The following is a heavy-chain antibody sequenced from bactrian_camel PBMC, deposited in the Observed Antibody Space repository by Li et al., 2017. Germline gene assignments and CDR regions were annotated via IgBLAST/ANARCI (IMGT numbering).Heavy chain of an antibody. CDR1: RYPANQPC. V-gene: IGHV3S1*01. CDR2: IHTGTDST. D-gene: IGHD7*01. Sequence: HVQLVESGGGSVQAGGSMRLSCAASRYPANQPCMGYFRQSLGKQREGVVAIHTGTDSTFYADSVKGRFTISKDNDKNILYLQMNDLKVEDTAMYYCAADGVNLQLARGYNYWGQGTQVTVS. CDR3: AADGVNLQLARGYNY. J-gene: IGHJ4*01.